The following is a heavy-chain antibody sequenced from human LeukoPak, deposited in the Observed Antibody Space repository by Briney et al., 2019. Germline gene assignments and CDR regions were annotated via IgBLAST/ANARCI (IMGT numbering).Heavy chain of an antibody. V-gene: IGHV4-59*08. CDR1: GGSISSYY. CDR2: IYYSGST. Sequence: SETLSLTCTVSGGSISSYYWSWIRQPPGKGLEWIGYIYYSGSTNYNPSLKSRVTISVDTSKNQFSLKLSSVTATDTAIYYCARVHVNSGYYFGDAFDIWGQGTMVTVSS. D-gene: IGHD3-22*01. CDR3: ARVHVNSGYYFGDAFDI. J-gene: IGHJ3*02.